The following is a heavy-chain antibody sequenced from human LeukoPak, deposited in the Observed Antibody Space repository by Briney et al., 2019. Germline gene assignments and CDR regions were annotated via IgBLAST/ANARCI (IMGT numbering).Heavy chain of an antibody. J-gene: IGHJ4*02. D-gene: IGHD5-12*01. CDR1: AGSISSSGYM. CDR3: TSIMPGVIVADLH. V-gene: IGHV4-39*01. CDR2: MSYSGSP. Sequence: SETLSLTCTASAGSISSSGYMSCWIRQPPGKGLEWIGSMSYSGSPTYNPSLKSRVIISIDTSKNQLSLQLSSVTAAATAVYSCTSIMPGVIVADLHWGQGTLVTVSS.